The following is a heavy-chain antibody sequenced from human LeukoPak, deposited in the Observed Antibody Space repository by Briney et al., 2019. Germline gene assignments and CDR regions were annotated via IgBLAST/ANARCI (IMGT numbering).Heavy chain of an antibody. J-gene: IGHJ4*02. V-gene: IGHV3-23*01. CDR2: ISGSGGST. CDR1: GFTFSSYA. Sequence: GGSLRLSWAASGFTFSSYAMSGVRQAPGKGREWVSAISGSGGSTYYADSVKGRFTISRDNSKNTLYLQMNSLRAEDTAVYYCACIAVAGTSYWGQGTLVTVSS. D-gene: IGHD6-19*01. CDR3: ACIAVAGTSY.